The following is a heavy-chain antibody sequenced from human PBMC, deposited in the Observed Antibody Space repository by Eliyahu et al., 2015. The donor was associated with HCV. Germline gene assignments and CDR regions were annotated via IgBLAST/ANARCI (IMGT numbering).Heavy chain of an antibody. CDR3: ARQRGGYSYEYRMDV. D-gene: IGHD2-15*01. J-gene: IGHJ6*02. Sequence: IISSSYYWDWIRQSPGKGLEWIGSIYYSGSTYYNPSLQSRLTISVXTSKNQFSLKLSSVTAADTAVYYCARQRGGYSYEYRMDVWGQGTTVTVSS. CDR2: IYYSGST. V-gene: IGHV4-39*07. CDR1: IISSSYY.